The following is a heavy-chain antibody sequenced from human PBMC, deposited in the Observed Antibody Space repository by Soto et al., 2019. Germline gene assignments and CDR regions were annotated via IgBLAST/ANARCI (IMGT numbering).Heavy chain of an antibody. V-gene: IGHV4-39*01. CDR1: GFPIINRIYN. CDR2: IYYSGST. D-gene: IGHD3-22*01. J-gene: IGHJ4*02. Sequence: PSDPLSRTSIPSGFPIINRIYNGGWRLHPPWKGLEWIGNIYYSGSTYYNPSLQSRVTISVDTSKNQFSLKLNSVTAADTALYYCVSPEGYYDSSGYTLDYWGQGTLVTVS. CDR3: VSPEGYYDSSGYTLDY.